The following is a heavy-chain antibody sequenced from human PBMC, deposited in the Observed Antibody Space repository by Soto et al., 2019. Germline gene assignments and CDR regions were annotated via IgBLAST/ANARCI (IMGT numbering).Heavy chain of an antibody. Sequence: GGSLRLSCAASGFTFSSYAMSWVRQAPGKGLEWVSAISGSGGSTYYADSVKGRFTISRDNSKNTLYLQRNSLRAEDTAVYYCAKDRYYDFWSGIDKYYFDYWGQGTLVTVSS. V-gene: IGHV3-23*01. J-gene: IGHJ4*02. CDR2: ISGSGGST. CDR3: AKDRYYDFWSGIDKYYFDY. CDR1: GFTFSSYA. D-gene: IGHD3-3*01.